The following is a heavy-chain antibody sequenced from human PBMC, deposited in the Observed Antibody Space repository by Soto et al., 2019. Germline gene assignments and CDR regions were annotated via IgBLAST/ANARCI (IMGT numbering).Heavy chain of an antibody. J-gene: IGHJ5*02. V-gene: IGHV5-10-1*01. Sequence: PGESLKISFKGSGYSFAGYWMTRVPQIPGKGLEGMERIGASDAHTHYSPCLRGHVTISAAKSTTTAVRRLSSLGASDTALYYCARQIYDSDSGPNFQYCFDPWGQGTLVTVSS. D-gene: IGHD3-22*01. CDR1: GYSFAGYW. CDR2: IGASDAHT. CDR3: ARQIYDSDSGPNFQYCFDP.